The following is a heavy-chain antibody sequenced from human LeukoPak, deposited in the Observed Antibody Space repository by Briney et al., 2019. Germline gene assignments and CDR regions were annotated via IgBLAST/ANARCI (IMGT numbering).Heavy chain of an antibody. Sequence: SGGSLRLSCAASGFTFSSYGMHWVRQAPGKGLEWVVVISYDGSNKYYADSVKGRFTISRDNSKYTLYLQMNSLRAEDTAVYYCAKDMTTVTTAFDYWGQGTLVTVSS. V-gene: IGHV3-30*18. D-gene: IGHD4-17*01. J-gene: IGHJ4*02. CDR2: ISYDGSNK. CDR1: GFTFSSYG. CDR3: AKDMTTVTTAFDY.